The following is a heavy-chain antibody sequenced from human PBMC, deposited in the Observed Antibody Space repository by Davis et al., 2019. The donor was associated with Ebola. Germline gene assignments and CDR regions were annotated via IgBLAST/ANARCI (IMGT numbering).Heavy chain of an antibody. D-gene: IGHD6-13*01. Sequence: AASVKVSCKASGYTFSSFAITWVREAPGQGLEWMGWISAYNGTTNYAQKLQGRVTMTTDTSTSTAYMELRSLRSDDTAVYYCARDGLAAAGTWGQGTLVTVSS. CDR2: ISAYNGTT. V-gene: IGHV1-18*01. CDR1: GYTFSSFA. CDR3: ARDGLAAAGT. J-gene: IGHJ4*02.